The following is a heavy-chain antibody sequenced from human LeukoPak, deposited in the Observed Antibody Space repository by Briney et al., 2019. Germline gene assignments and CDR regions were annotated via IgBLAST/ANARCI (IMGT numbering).Heavy chain of an antibody. V-gene: IGHV4-34*01. D-gene: IGHD4-17*01. Sequence: PSETLSLTCAVYGGSFSGYYWSWIRQPPGKGLEWIGEINHSGSTNYNPSLKSRVTISVDTSKNQFSLKLSSVTAADTAVYYCARGYYGDPTFYYYYGMDVWGQGTTVTVSS. CDR3: ARGYYGDPTFYYYYGMDV. CDR1: GGSFSGYY. J-gene: IGHJ6*02. CDR2: INHSGST.